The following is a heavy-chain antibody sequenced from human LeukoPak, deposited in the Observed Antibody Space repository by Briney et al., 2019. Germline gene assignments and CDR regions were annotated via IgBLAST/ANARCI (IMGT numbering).Heavy chain of an antibody. CDR1: GFTFSSYS. J-gene: IGHJ4*02. V-gene: IGHV3-48*01. CDR3: ARGQYYDFWSDYSSFDY. CDR2: ISSSSSTI. D-gene: IGHD3-3*01. Sequence: GGSLRLSCAASGFTFSSYSMNWVRQAPGKGLEWVSYISSSSSTIYYADSVKGRFTISRDNAKNSLYLQMNSLRAEDTAVYYCARGQYYDFWSDYSSFDYWGQGTLVTVSS.